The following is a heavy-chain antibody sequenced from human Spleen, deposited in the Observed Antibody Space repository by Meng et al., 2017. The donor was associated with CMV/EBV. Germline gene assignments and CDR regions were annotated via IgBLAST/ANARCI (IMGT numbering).Heavy chain of an antibody. CDR1: GFTFSIYA. CDR2: LSVGGGGT. J-gene: IGHJ4*02. Sequence: GESLKISCAASGFTFSIYAMNWVRQAPGRGLEWVSALSVGGGGTYYADSVKGRFTISGDNAKNSLYLQMNFLRAEDTAMYYCARDRRDYRSGSLLDYWGQGTLVTVSS. V-gene: IGHV3-23*01. CDR3: ARDRRDYRSGSLLDY. D-gene: IGHD4-11*01.